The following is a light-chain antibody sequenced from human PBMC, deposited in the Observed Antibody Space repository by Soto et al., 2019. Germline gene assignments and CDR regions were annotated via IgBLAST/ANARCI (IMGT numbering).Light chain of an antibody. CDR2: GAS. V-gene: IGKV3-20*01. CDR1: QSVSSRS. CDR3: QQYDSSPWT. J-gene: IGKJ1*01. Sequence: EIVLTQSPGTLSLSPGERATLSCRASQSVSSRSLAWYQQKPGQAPRLLISGASSRAADIPDRFSGSGSGTDFTLTINRLEPEDFAVSYCQQYDSSPWTFGHGTQVDIK.